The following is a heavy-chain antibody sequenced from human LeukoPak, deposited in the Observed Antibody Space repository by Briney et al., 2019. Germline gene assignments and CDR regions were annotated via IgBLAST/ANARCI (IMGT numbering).Heavy chain of an antibody. CDR1: GSTFSRYW. Sequence: PGGSLRLSCAASGSTFSRYWMHWVRQAPEKGLVWVSRVKSDGSDTIYADSVKGRFTISRDNAKNTLYLQMDSLRAEDTAVYYCTTGIGNYYYYWGQGTLVTVAS. D-gene: IGHD3-10*01. CDR2: VKSDGSDT. J-gene: IGHJ4*02. CDR3: TTGIGNYYYY. V-gene: IGHV3-74*01.